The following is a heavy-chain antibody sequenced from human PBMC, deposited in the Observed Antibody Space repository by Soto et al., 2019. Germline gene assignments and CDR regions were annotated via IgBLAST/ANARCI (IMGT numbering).Heavy chain of an antibody. D-gene: IGHD3-16*01. Sequence: GEALKISCKGSGYSFTSYRISWVRQMPGKGLEWMGIIYPGDSDTKYSPSFQGQVTISADKSISTAYLQWSGLKASDTAMYYCAGGLNFDYWGQGTLVTVSS. V-gene: IGHV5-51*01. CDR1: GYSFTSYR. J-gene: IGHJ4*02. CDR2: IYPGDSDT. CDR3: AGGLNFDY.